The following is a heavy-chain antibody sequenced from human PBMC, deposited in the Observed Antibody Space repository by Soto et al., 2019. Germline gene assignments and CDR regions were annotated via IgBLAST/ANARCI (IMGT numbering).Heavy chain of an antibody. CDR3: VRGSKDSYPGSRIFDF. CDR1: GLTFGGRA. D-gene: IGHD3-10*01. CDR2: STHTGGDA. J-gene: IGHJ4*02. Sequence: PGGSLRLSCVPSGLTFGGRAMSWVRQSPGGGLEWVSTSTHTGGDAKNAESVSGRFAISRDNYKNTLYLQMSALRAEDSAIYFCVRGSKDSYPGSRIFDFWGRGTLVTAPQ. V-gene: IGHV3-23*01.